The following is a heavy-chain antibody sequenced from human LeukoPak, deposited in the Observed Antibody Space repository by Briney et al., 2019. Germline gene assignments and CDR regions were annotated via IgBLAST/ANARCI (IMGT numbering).Heavy chain of an antibody. D-gene: IGHD3-10*01. CDR1: GGSISMYY. V-gene: IGHV4-59*01. CDR3: ARDLGFLFGSGRKRNTFDI. J-gene: IGHJ3*02. Sequence: SETLSLTCTVSGGSISMYYWSWIRQTPGKGLEWIGNVYYSGATNYNPSLESRLIISIDTSKNQFSLNLNFVTAADAAVYYCARDLGFLFGSGRKRNTFDIWGHGAKVTVSS. CDR2: VYYSGAT.